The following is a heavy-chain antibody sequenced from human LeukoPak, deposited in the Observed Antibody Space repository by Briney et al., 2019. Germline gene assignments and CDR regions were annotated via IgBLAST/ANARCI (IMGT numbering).Heavy chain of an antibody. CDR1: GYTLTDNF. D-gene: IGHD3-16*02. Sequence: GASVKVSCKASGYTLTDNFMHSVRQAPGQGLEWMGIMNPSIGSATYAEKFQARISLTRDTSTSTVYMELSNLTSEDTALYSCARGGGIIIYGTRSFDWFDPWGQGTPAIVSS. V-gene: IGHV1-46*01. CDR2: MNPSIGSA. CDR3: ARGGGIIIYGTRSFDWFDP. J-gene: IGHJ5*02.